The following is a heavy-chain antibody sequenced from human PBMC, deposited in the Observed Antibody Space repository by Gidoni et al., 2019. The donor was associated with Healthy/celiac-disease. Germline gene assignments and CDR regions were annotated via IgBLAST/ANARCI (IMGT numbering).Heavy chain of an antibody. J-gene: IGHJ3*02. CDR1: GGSISSSSYY. Sequence: QLQLQESGPGLVKPSETLSLTCTVSGGSISSSSYYWGWIRQPPGKGLEWIGSIYYSGSTYYNPSHKSRVTISVDTSKNQFSLKLSSVTAADTAVYYCARHLPALRGAFDIWGQGTMVTVSS. V-gene: IGHV4-39*01. CDR2: IYYSGST. D-gene: IGHD3-10*01. CDR3: ARHLPALRGAFDI.